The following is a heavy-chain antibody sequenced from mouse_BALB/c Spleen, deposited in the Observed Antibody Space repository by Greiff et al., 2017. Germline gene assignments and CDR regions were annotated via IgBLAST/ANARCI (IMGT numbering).Heavy chain of an antibody. CDR1: GYSITSDYA. Sequence: EVMLVESGPGLVKPSQSLSLTCTVTGYSITSDYAWNWIRQFPGNKLEWMGYISYSGSTSYNPSLKSRISITRDTSKNQFFLQLNSVTTEDTATYYCAREGTTGFAYWGQGTLVTVSA. J-gene: IGHJ3*01. CDR2: ISYSGST. V-gene: IGHV3-2*02. CDR3: AREGTTGFAY. D-gene: IGHD1-1*01.